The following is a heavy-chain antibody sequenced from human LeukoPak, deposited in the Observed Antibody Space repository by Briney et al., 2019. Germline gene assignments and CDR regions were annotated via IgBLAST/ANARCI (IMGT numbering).Heavy chain of an antibody. CDR3: TGGISWLCDT. D-gene: IGHD2-8*02. Sequence: PGGSLRLSCAASGFTFSSYWMSWVRQVPGKGLEWVAKIKQDGSEKYYVDSVKGRFTISRDNAETSLYQQMNSLRAEDTAMYFCTGGISWLCDTWGQGTLVTVSS. CDR2: IKQDGSEK. CDR1: GFTFSSYW. V-gene: IGHV3-7*01. J-gene: IGHJ5*02.